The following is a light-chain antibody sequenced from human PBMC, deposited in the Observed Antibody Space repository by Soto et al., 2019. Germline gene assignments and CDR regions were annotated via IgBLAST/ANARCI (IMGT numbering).Light chain of an antibody. Sequence: DIQMTQSPSSLSASVGARATITCQASKTIRNYLNWYQQKAGQAPNLRIYDVSNLEAGVPSRFSGSGSGTDFTLTVSSLQPEDFATYYCQHYDNVPFTFGQGTKLEIK. V-gene: IGKV1-33*01. J-gene: IGKJ2*01. CDR2: DVS. CDR3: QHYDNVPFT. CDR1: KTIRNY.